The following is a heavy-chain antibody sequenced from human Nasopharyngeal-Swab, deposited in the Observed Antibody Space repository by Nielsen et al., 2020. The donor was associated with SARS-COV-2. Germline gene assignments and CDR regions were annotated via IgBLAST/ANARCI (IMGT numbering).Heavy chain of an antibody. J-gene: IGHJ4*02. CDR2: ISYDGSNK. CDR3: GRTAH. CDR1: GFTFSSYA. Sequence: RTLSLTCAASGFTFSSYAMHWVRQAPGKGLEWVAVISYDGSNKYYADSVKGRFTISRDNSKNTLYLQMNSLRAEDTAVYYCGRTAHWGQGTLVTVSS. V-gene: IGHV3-30*04.